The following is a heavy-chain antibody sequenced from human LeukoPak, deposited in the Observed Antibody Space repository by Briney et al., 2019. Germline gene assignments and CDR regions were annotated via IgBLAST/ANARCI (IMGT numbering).Heavy chain of an antibody. J-gene: IGHJ4*02. CDR3: ARHDSSGYPDY. CDR2: IYYSGST. V-gene: IGHV4-39*01. CDR1: GGSISSSSYY. Sequence: PSETLSLTCTVSGGSISSSSYYWGWLRQPPGKGLEWIGSIYYSGSTYYNPSLKSRVTISVDTSKNQFSLKLSSVTAADTAVYYCARHDSSGYPDYWGQGTLVTVSS. D-gene: IGHD3-22*01.